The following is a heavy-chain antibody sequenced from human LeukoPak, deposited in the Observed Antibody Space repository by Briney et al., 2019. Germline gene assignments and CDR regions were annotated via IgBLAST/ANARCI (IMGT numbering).Heavy chain of an antibody. CDR3: ARGITIFGVVINYYYMDV. CDR1: GGSISSYY. V-gene: IGHV4-59*01. CDR2: IYYSGST. J-gene: IGHJ6*03. D-gene: IGHD3-3*01. Sequence: PSETLSLTCTVSGGSISSYYWSWIRQPPGKGLEWIGYIYYSGSTNYNPSLKSRVTISVDTSKNQFSLKLSSVTDADTAVYYCARGITIFGVVINYYYMDVWGKGTTVTVSS.